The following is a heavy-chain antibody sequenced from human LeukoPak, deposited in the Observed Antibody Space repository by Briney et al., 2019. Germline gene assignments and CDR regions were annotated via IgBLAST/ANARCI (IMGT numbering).Heavy chain of an antibody. Sequence: QAGGSLRLSCAASGFTFSSYGMHWVRQAPGKGLEWVAFIRYDGSNKYYADSVKGRFTISRDNSKNTLYLQMNSLRAEDTAVYYCAKEPIAAAGTNYYYYMDVWGKGTTVTISS. CDR2: IRYDGSNK. J-gene: IGHJ6*03. CDR1: GFTFSSYG. CDR3: AKEPIAAAGTNYYYYMDV. V-gene: IGHV3-30*02. D-gene: IGHD6-13*01.